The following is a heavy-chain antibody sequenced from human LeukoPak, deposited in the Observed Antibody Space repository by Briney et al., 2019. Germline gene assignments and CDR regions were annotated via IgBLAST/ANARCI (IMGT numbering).Heavy chain of an antibody. Sequence: GASVKVSCKASGGTFSSYAISWVRQAPGQGLEWMGGIIPIFGTANYAQKFQGRVTITADESTSTAYMELSSLRSEDTAVYYCARDPPIVGATLDAFDIWGQGTMVTVSS. CDR1: GGTFSSYA. CDR2: IIPIFGTA. D-gene: IGHD1-26*01. V-gene: IGHV1-69*13. CDR3: ARDPPIVGATLDAFDI. J-gene: IGHJ3*02.